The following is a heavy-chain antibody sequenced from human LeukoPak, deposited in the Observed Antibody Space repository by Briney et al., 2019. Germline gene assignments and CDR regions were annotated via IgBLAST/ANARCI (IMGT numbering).Heavy chain of an antibody. V-gene: IGHV1-2*04. CDR3: ARGVGGSYIDVHEDYFDY. CDR2: INPNSGGT. J-gene: IGHJ4*02. Sequence: ASVKVSCKASGYTFTGYYMHWVRQAPGQGLEWMGWINPNSGGTNYAQKFQGWVTMTRDTSISTAYMELGRLRSDDTAVYYCARGVGGSYIDVHEDYFDYWSQGTLVTVSS. D-gene: IGHD2-15*01. CDR1: GYTFTGYY.